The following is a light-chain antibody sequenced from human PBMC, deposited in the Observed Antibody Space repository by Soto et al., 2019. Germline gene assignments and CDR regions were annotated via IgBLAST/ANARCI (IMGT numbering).Light chain of an antibody. CDR1: QSVSSY. V-gene: IGKV3-11*01. CDR3: QQRSNWPPRFT. Sequence: EIVLTQSPATLSLSPGERATLSCRASQSVSSYLAWYQQKPGQAPRLIIYDASNRATGIPARFSGSGSRTDITLNISSLENEDFAVYYCQQRSNWPPRFTFGPGTKVDIK. CDR2: DAS. J-gene: IGKJ3*01.